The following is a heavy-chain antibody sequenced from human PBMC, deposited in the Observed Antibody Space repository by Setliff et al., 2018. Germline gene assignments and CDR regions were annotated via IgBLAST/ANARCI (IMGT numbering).Heavy chain of an antibody. Sequence: PSETLSLTCTVSGGSLSGASIVTWIRQPPGKGLEFIGCVFYSGATKYDPSLRSRGTMSVDTYKNQFSLKLRSVTAADTAMYYCAKGGTYRYFDYWGQGTLVTVSS. J-gene: IGHJ4*02. CDR1: GGSLSGAS. CDR3: AKGGTYRYFDY. V-gene: IGHV4-61*08. CDR2: VFYSGAT.